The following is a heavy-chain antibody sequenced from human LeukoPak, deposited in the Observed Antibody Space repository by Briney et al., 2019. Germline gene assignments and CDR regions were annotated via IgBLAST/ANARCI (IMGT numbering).Heavy chain of an antibody. D-gene: IGHD1-26*01. CDR3: ALSGSYYGYYYMDV. CDR1: GYTFTGYY. V-gene: IGHV1-2*06. Sequence: ASVKVSCKDSGYTFTGYYMHWVRQAPGQGVQWMGRINPNSGGTNYAQKFQGRVTMTRDTSISTAYMELSRLRSDDTAVYYCALSGSYYGYYYMDVWGKGTTVTVSS. J-gene: IGHJ6*03. CDR2: INPNSGGT.